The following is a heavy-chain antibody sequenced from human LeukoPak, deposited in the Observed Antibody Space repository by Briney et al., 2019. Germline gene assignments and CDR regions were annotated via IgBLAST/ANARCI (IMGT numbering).Heavy chain of an antibody. Sequence: SETLSLTCSISGDSITTNSYWWGCIRQSTGLGLEWIGSIYSSGNSYYNSSLKTRATISPDTSKNQYALRLTSVTAADTAVYYCARRGIWDLQIGNWFDPWGQGIVVSVSS. D-gene: IGHD3-16*01. CDR1: GDSITTNSYW. CDR2: IYSSGNS. CDR3: ARRGIWDLQIGNWFDP. V-gene: IGHV4-39*01. J-gene: IGHJ5*02.